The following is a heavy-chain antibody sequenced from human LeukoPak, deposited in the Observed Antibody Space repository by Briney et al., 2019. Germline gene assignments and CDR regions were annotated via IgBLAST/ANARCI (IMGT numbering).Heavy chain of an antibody. Sequence: GGSLRLSCAASVFTFSNYAMSWVRQTPGKGLEWVSGISGSGGTTYYADSVKGRFTISRDNAKNSLYLQMNSLRAEDTAVYYCARRRTTVTTSLDYWGQGTLVTVSS. CDR3: ARRRTTVTTSLDY. CDR1: VFTFSNYA. J-gene: IGHJ4*02. V-gene: IGHV3-23*01. CDR2: ISGSGGTT. D-gene: IGHD4-17*01.